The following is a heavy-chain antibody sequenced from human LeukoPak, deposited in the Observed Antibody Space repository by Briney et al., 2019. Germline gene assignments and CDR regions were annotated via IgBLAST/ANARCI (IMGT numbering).Heavy chain of an antibody. V-gene: IGHV1-69*05. CDR1: GGTFASCT. CDR2: IIPFFSTP. D-gene: IGHD1-14*01. Sequence: ASVKVSCTPSGGTFASCTFAWVRQAPGQGREWMGVIIPFFSTPNYATQLQGRVTITKDETTTTANMEVNRPRSEDTAVYYCASPINTTVLIFDFWGQGTLVTVSS. J-gene: IGHJ4*02. CDR3: ASPINTTVLIFDF.